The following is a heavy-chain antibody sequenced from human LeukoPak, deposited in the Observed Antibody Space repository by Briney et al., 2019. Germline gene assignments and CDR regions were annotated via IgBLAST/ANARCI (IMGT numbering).Heavy chain of an antibody. CDR3: ARGESGYYPYYFDY. CDR2: IYYGGST. CDR1: GGSISSGGYY. V-gene: IGHV4-31*03. D-gene: IGHD3-22*01. J-gene: IGHJ4*02. Sequence: SETLSLTCTVSGGSISSGGYYWSWIRQHPGKGLEWIGYIYYGGSTYYNPSLKSRVTISVDTSKNQFSLKLSSVTAADTAVYYCARGESGYYPYYFDYWGQGTLVTVSS.